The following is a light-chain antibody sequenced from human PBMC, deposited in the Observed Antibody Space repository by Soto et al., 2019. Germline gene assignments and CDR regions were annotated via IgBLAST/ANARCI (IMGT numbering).Light chain of an antibody. CDR2: GAY. CDR1: QRVSHNY. Sequence: VLTQSPGTLSLSPGERATLSCRASQRVSHNYLAWYQQKHGQAPRLLIFGAYNWAAGIPVRFSGSGSGTDFSLTISRLESEDAAVYHCQQYGISPWTFGQGTKVDIK. J-gene: IGKJ1*01. CDR3: QQYGISPWT. V-gene: IGKV3-20*01.